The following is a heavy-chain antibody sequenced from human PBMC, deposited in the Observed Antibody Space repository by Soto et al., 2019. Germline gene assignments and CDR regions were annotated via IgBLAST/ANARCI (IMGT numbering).Heavy chain of an antibody. CDR3: ARGSGAFWFDP. J-gene: IGHJ5*02. V-gene: IGHV4-59*08. Sequence: SETLSLTCTGSGGSISSYYWSWIRQPPGKGLEWIGYIYYSGSTNYNPSLKSRVTISVDTSKNQFSLKLSSVTAADTAVYYCARGSGAFWFDPWVQGTLVTVSS. CDR1: GGSISSYY. CDR2: IYYSGST.